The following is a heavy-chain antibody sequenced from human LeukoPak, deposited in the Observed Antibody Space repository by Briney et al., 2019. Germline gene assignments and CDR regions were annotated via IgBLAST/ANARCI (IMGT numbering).Heavy chain of an antibody. CDR3: ARVPRVGHDNWFDP. V-gene: IGHV3-23*01. Sequence: PGGSLRLSCAASGFTFSSYAMSWVRQAPGKGLEWVSAISGSGGSTYYADSVKGRFTISRDNSKNTLYLQMNSLRAEDTAVYYCARVPRVGHDNWFDPWGQGTLVIVSS. CDR2: ISGSGGST. CDR1: GFTFSSYA. J-gene: IGHJ5*02. D-gene: IGHD1-26*01.